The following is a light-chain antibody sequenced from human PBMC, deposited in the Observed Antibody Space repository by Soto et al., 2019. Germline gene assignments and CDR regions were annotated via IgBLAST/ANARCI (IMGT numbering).Light chain of an antibody. CDR3: SSYTSSGTLV. V-gene: IGLV2-14*01. J-gene: IGLJ2*01. CDR1: SSDVGGYNY. Sequence: QSALTQPASVSGSPGQSITISCTGTSSDVGGYNYVSWYQQHPAKAPKLMIYEVTNRPSGVSNRFSGSKSGNTASLTISGLQAEDEADYYCSSYTSSGTLVFGGGTKLTV. CDR2: EVT.